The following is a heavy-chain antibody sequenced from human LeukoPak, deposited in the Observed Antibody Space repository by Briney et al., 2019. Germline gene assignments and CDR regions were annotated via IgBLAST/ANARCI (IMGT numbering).Heavy chain of an antibody. CDR3: ARVWSGYYYYMDV. J-gene: IGHJ6*03. V-gene: IGHV3-7*01. Sequence: GGSLRLSCAASGFTFSSYSMNWIRQAPGKGLEWVANIKQDGSEKYYVDSVKGRFTISRDNAKNSLYLQMNSLRAEDTAVYYCARVWSGYYYYMDVWGKGTTVTVSS. CDR2: IKQDGSEK. D-gene: IGHD3-3*01. CDR1: GFTFSSYS.